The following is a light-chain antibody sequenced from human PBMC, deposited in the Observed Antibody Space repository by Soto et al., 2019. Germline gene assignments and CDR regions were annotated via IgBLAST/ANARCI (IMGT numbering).Light chain of an antibody. J-gene: IGLJ3*02. Sequence: QAVVTQEPSLTVSPGGTVTLTCGSSTGAVTSGHYPYWFQQKPGQAPRTLIYDTSNKHSWTPARFSGSLLGGKAALTLSGAQPEDEAEYDCLLSYSGNRLWVFGGGTKLTVL. CDR3: LLSYSGNRLWV. V-gene: IGLV7-46*01. CDR1: TGAVTSGHY. CDR2: DTS.